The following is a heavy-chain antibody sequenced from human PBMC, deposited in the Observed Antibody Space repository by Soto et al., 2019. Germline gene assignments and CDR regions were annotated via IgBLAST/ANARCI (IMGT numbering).Heavy chain of an antibody. V-gene: IGHV4-34*01. CDR3: ARAPKVSGSAQTRPDF. CDR2: ISPSGTT. D-gene: IGHD6-6*01. Sequence: QPPGKGLEWIGEISPSGTTNYSPSLKSRVSISVDTSKNQFSLNLTSLTAADTAVYYCARAPKVSGSAQTRPDFWGQGSLVTVSS. J-gene: IGHJ4*02.